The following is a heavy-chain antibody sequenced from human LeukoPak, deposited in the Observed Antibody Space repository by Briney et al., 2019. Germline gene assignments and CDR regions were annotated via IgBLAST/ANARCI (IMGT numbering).Heavy chain of an antibody. CDR3: ARGHGADYYDSSGYYVFDY. D-gene: IGHD3-22*01. CDR2: INHSGST. Sequence: SETLSLTCAVCGGSFSGYYWSWIRQPPGKGLEWIGEINHSGSTNYNPSLKSRVTISVDTSKNQFSLKLSSVTAADTAVYYCARGHGADYYDSSGYYVFDYWGQGTLVTVSS. V-gene: IGHV4-34*01. J-gene: IGHJ4*02. CDR1: GGSFSGYY.